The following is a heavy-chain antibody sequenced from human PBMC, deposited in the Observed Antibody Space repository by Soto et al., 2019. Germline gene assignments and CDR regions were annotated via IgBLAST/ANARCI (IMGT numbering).Heavy chain of an antibody. J-gene: IGHJ4*02. V-gene: IGHV4-59*01. CDR2: IYYSGST. Sequence: LSLTFTVSGGSISSYYWSWIRQPPGKGLEWIGYIYYSGSTNYNPSLKSRVTISVDTSKNQFSLKLSSVTAADTAVYYCARAVNYEYYDFWSGYYTLDYWGQGTLVTVSS. CDR1: GGSISSYY. CDR3: ARAVNYEYYDFWSGYYTLDY. D-gene: IGHD3-3*01.